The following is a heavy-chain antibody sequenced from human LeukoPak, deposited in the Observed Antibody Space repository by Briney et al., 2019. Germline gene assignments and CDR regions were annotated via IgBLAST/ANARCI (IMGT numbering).Heavy chain of an antibody. D-gene: IGHD3-9*01. CDR3: ARDYDILTGVPKDY. CDR1: GFTFSSYW. Sequence: GGSLRFSCAASGFTFSSYWMSWVRQAPGKGLEWVANIKQNGSEKYYVDSVKGRFTISRDNAKNSLYLQMNSLRAEDTAVYYCARDYDILTGVPKDYWGQGTLVTVSS. CDR2: IKQNGSEK. J-gene: IGHJ4*02. V-gene: IGHV3-7*03.